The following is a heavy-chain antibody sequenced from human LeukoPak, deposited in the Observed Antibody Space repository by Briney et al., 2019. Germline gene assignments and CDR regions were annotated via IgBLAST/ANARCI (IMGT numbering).Heavy chain of an antibody. CDR3: ARDLGGYSYGSHFDY. CDR1: GFTFNGYW. J-gene: IGHJ4*02. CDR2: IKQDGSEK. D-gene: IGHD5-18*01. Sequence: GGSLRLSCAASGFTFNGYWMSWVRQAPGKGLEWVANIKQDGSEKYYVDSVRGRLTISRDNAKNSLYLQMNSLRAEDTAVYYCARDLGGYSYGSHFDYWGQGTLVTVSS. V-gene: IGHV3-7*01.